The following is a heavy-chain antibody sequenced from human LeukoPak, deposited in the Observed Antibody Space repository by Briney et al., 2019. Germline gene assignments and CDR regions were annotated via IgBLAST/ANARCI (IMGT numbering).Heavy chain of an antibody. J-gene: IGHJ6*03. CDR1: GYTFTSYY. CDR2: INPSGGST. CDR3: AREMLWFGDLLTYFLDV. V-gene: IGHV1-46*01. Sequence: GASVKVSCKASGYTFTSYYMHWVRQAPGQGLEWMGIINPSGGSTSYAQKFQGRVTMTRDTSISTAYMELSRLRADDTAVYYCAREMLWFGDLLTYFLDVWGKGTTVIVSS. D-gene: IGHD3-10*01.